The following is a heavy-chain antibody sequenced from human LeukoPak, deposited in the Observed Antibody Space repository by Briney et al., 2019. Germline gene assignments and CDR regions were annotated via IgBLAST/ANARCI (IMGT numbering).Heavy chain of an antibody. CDR3: ARARTDTLYYYYYYMDV. CDR2: IYSGGST. Sequence: PGRSLRLSCAASGFTVSSNYMSWVRPAPGKGLEWVSVIYSGGSTYYADSVKGRFTISRDNSKNTLYLQMNSLRAEDTAVYYCARARTDTLYYYYYYMDVWGKGTTVTVSS. J-gene: IGHJ6*03. CDR1: GFTVSSNY. D-gene: IGHD2-8*02. V-gene: IGHV3-53*01.